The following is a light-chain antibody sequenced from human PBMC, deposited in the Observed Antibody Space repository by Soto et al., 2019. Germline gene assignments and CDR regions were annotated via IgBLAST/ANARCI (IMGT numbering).Light chain of an antibody. CDR1: SSDVGGYNY. CDR3: CSYAGSYNVV. J-gene: IGLJ2*01. CDR2: DVS. V-gene: IGLV2-11*01. Sequence: QSALTQPRSVSGSPGQSVTISCTGTSSDVGGYNYVSWYQQHPGKAPKLMIYDVSKQPSGVPDRFSGSKSGNTASLTISWLQAEDEADYYCCSYAGSYNVVFGGGTKLTVL.